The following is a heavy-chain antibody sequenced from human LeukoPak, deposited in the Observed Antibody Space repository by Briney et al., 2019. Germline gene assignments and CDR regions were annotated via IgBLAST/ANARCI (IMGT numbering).Heavy chain of an antibody. CDR1: GGSISSYY. CDR2: IYYSGST. Sequence: PSETLSLTCIVSGGSISSYYWSWIRQPPGKGLEWMGYIYYSGSTNYNPSLKSRVTISVDTSKNQFSLKLSSVTAADTAVYYCARVGTYYDFWSGYYQYYFDYWGQGTLVTVSS. J-gene: IGHJ4*02. D-gene: IGHD3-3*01. V-gene: IGHV4-59*01. CDR3: ARVGTYYDFWSGYYQYYFDY.